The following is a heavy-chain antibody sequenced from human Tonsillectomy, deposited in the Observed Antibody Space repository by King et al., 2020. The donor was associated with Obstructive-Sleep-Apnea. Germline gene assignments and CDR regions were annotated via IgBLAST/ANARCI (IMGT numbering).Heavy chain of an antibody. CDR3: VGGLGLEYQLLLYYYYGMDV. CDR1: GYTFTGYY. J-gene: IGHJ6*02. Sequence: VQLVESGAEVKKPGASVKVSCTASGYTFTGYYMHWVRQAPGHGLEWMGWINPNSGGTNYAQKFQGWVTMTRDTSISTAYMELSRLGFDDTAVYYCVGGLGLEYQLLLYYYYGMDVWGQGTTVTVSS. V-gene: IGHV1-2*04. CDR2: INPNSGGT. D-gene: IGHD2-2*01.